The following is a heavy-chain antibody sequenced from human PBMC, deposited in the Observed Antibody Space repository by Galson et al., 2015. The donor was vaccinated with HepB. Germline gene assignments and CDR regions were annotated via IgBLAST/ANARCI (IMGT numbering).Heavy chain of an antibody. CDR2: IDWDDDK. Sequence: PALVKPTQTLTLTCTFSGFSLSTSGMRVSWIRQPPGKALEWLARIDWDDDKFYSTSLKTRLTISKDTSKNQVVLTMTNMDPVDTATYYCARTREWARGGSYYDYWGQGTLVTVSS. V-gene: IGHV2-70*04. D-gene: IGHD1-26*01. J-gene: IGHJ4*02. CDR3: ARTREWARGGSYYDY. CDR1: GFSLSTSGMR.